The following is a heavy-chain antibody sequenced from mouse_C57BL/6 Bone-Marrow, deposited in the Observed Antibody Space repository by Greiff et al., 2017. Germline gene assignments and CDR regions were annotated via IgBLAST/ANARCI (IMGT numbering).Heavy chain of an antibody. D-gene: IGHD2-5*01. J-gene: IGHJ2*01. CDR1: GYTFTDYN. CDR2: INPNNGGT. Sequence: EVQLQQSGPELVKPGASVKIPCKASGYTFTDYNMDWVKQSHGKSLEWIGDINPNNGGTIYNQKFKGKATLTVDKSSSTAYMELRSLTSEDTAVYYCARSYYSNYLDYVDYWGQGTTLTVSS. CDR3: ARSYYSNYLDYVDY. V-gene: IGHV1-18*01.